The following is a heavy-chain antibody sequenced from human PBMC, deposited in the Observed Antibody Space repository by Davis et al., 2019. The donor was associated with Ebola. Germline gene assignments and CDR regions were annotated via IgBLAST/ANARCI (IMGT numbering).Heavy chain of an antibody. J-gene: IGHJ4*02. CDR2: ISAYNGNT. D-gene: IGHD3-16*02. V-gene: IGHV1-18*01. CDR3: ARSNRELSLYYFDY. CDR1: GYTFTSYG. Sequence: ASVKVSCKASGYTFTSYGISWVRQAPGQGLEWMGWISAYNGNTNYAQKFQGRVTITADKSTSTAYMELSSLRSEDTAVYYCARSNRELSLYYFDYWGQGTLVTVSS.